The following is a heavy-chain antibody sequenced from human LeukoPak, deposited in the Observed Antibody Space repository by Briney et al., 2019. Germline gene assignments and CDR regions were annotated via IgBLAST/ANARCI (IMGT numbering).Heavy chain of an antibody. CDR3: TKNGGYSDAFDI. J-gene: IGHJ3*02. Sequence: GGSLRLSCAASGFTFSSCWMHWVRHAPGKGLVWVSVINSDGSGTSYADSVKGRFTISRDNAKNTLYLQMDSLRAEDTALYYCTKNGGYSDAFDIWGQGTMVTVSS. CDR1: GFTFSSCW. V-gene: IGHV3-74*01. CDR2: INSDGSGT. D-gene: IGHD3-10*01.